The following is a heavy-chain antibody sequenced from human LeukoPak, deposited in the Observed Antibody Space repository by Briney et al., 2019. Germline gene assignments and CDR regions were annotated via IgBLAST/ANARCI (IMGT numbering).Heavy chain of an antibody. CDR3: ASSTDCSSTSCPSFYYYYYMDV. V-gene: IGHV4-61*02. J-gene: IGHJ6*03. CDR2: IYTSGST. Sequence: PSKTLSLTCTVSGGSISSGSYYWSWIRQPAGKGLEWIGRIYTSGSTNYNPSLKSRVTISVDTSKNQFSLKLSSVTAADTAVYYCASSTDCSSTSCPSFYYYYYMDVWGKGTTVTVSS. D-gene: IGHD2-2*01. CDR1: GGSISSGSYY.